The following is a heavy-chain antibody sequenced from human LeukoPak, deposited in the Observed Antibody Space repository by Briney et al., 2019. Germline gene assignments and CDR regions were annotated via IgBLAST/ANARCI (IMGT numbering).Heavy chain of an antibody. V-gene: IGHV4-59*01. CDR1: GGSISSYS. D-gene: IGHD3-16*02. Sequence: SETLSLTCTVSGGSISSYSWSWIWQPPGKGLEWIGYIYYSGSTNYNPSLKSRVTISVDTSKNQFSLKLSSVTAADTAVYYCARAYQRLGGLSFPDSWGQGTLVTVSS. CDR2: IYYSGST. J-gene: IGHJ5*01. CDR3: ARAYQRLGGLSFPDS.